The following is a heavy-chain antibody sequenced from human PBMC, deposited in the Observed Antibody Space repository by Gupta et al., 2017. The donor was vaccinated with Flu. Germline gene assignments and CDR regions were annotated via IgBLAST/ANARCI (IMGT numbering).Heavy chain of an antibody. Sequence: SGFMFGDYWMSWVRQAPGKGLEWVANIKQDGYEKDYVDSVKGRFTISRDNAKNSLFLQMYSLSAEDAGVYFCARHYYDSPGGAFDIWGHGTLVTVSS. D-gene: IGHD3-22*01. CDR2: IKQDGYEK. J-gene: IGHJ3*02. CDR1: GFMFGDYW. V-gene: IGHV3-7*01. CDR3: ARHYYDSPGGAFDI.